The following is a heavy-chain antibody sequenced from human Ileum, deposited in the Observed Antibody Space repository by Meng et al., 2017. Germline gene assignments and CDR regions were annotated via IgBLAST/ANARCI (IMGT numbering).Heavy chain of an antibody. D-gene: IGHD4-17*01. CDR2: IYHSGST. J-gene: IGHJ4*02. Sequence: QGPLEEAGPGLVKPSGPLSLTFAVPGGSISSSNWWSWVRQPPGKGLEWIGEIYHSGSTNYNPSLKSRVTISVDKSKNQFSLKLSSVTAADTAVYYCARIDDYGDYVDYWGQGTLVTVSS. CDR1: GGSISSSNW. CDR3: ARIDDYGDYVDY. V-gene: IGHV4-4*02.